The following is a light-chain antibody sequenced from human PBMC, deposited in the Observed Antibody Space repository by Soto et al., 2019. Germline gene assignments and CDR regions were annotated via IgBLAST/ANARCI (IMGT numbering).Light chain of an antibody. J-gene: IGLJ1*01. CDR3: SSYGGYNNVV. CDR1: SSDVGGYNY. V-gene: IGLV2-8*01. CDR2: EVN. Sequence: QSALTQPPSAFGSPGQSVTISCTGTSSDVGGYNYVSWFQQHPGKAPKLIIHEVNQRPSGVPDRFPGSKSGNTASLTVSGLQAEDEGTYYCSSYGGYNNVVFGTGTKVTVL.